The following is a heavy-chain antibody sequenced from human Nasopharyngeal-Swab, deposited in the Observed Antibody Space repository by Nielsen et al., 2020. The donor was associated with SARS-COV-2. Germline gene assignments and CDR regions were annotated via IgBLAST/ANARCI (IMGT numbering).Heavy chain of an antibody. V-gene: IGHV4-34*09. Sequence: GQGVGWVGEINHSGSTNYNPSLKSRVTISVDTSKNQFSLKLSSVTAADTAVYYCARESGRVGSYFYYYYYMDVWGKGTTVTVSS. D-gene: IGHD3-10*01. CDR2: INHSGST. J-gene: IGHJ6*03. CDR3: ARESGRVGSYFYYYYYMDV.